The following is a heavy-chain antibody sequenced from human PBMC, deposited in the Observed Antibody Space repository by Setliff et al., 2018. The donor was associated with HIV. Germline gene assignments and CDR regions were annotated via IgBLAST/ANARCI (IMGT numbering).Heavy chain of an antibody. Sequence: SETLSLTCAVYGGSFSGYYWSWIRQPPGKGLEWIGEINHSGSTNYNPSLKSRVTISVDKSKNQFSLKLSSVPAADTAVYYCAKDGLRYFDWLRADAFDIWGQGTMVTVSS. CDR2: INHSGST. V-gene: IGHV4-34*01. D-gene: IGHD3-9*01. CDR3: AKDGLRYFDWLRADAFDI. CDR1: GGSFSGYY. J-gene: IGHJ3*02.